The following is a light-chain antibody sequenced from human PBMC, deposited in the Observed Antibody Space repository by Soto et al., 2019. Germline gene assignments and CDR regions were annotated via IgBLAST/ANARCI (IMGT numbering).Light chain of an antibody. J-gene: IGKJ4*01. CDR1: QDISSW. CDR3: QQTKSFPLT. CDR2: AAF. Sequence: DIQMTQSPSSVFASVGDRVTITCRASQDISSWLAWYQQKPGKAPKVLIYAAFSLQSGVPSRFSGSGSGTDFTITISSLQPEDFETYYWQQTKSFPLTFGGGTKVEIK. V-gene: IGKV1D-12*01.